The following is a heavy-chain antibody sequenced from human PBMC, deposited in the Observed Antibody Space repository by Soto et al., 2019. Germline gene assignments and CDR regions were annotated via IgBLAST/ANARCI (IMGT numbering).Heavy chain of an antibody. CDR3: ARGLTMVRGNTMDV. Sequence: SETLSLTCAVSGGSISSGGSSWSWIRQPPGKGLEWIGYIYDSGSSYYNPSLKSRVTISVDRSRNQFSLRLSSVTAADTAVYYCARGLTMVRGNTMDVWGQGTTVTVSS. J-gene: IGHJ6*02. CDR2: IYDSGSS. CDR1: GGSISSGGSS. D-gene: IGHD3-10*01. V-gene: IGHV4-30-2*01.